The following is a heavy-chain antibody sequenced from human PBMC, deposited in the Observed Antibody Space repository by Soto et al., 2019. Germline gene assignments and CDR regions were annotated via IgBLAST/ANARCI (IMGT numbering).Heavy chain of an antibody. CDR1: GGSISSSNW. Sequence: SETLSLTCAVSGGSISSSNWWSWVRQPPGKGLEWIGEIYHSGSTNYNPSLKSRVTISVDKSKNQFSLKLSSVTAADTAVYYCARAGTGGYSGCDVARTSWFDPWGQGTLVTVS. V-gene: IGHV4-4*02. D-gene: IGHD5-12*01. CDR3: ARAGTGGYSGCDVARTSWFDP. CDR2: IYHSGST. J-gene: IGHJ5*02.